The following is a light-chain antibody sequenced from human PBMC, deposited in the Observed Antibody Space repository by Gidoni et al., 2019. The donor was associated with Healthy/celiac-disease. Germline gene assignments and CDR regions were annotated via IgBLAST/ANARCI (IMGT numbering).Light chain of an antibody. CDR3: QQYGSSPRT. CDR1: QSVSSSY. V-gene: IGKV3-20*01. J-gene: IGKJ1*01. Sequence: ENVLTQPPGTLPFSPGERTTLPCRASQSVSSSYLAWYQQKPGQAPRLLIYGASSRATGIPDRFSGSGSGTDFTLTISRLEPEDFAVYYCQQYGSSPRTFGQGTKVEIK. CDR2: GAS.